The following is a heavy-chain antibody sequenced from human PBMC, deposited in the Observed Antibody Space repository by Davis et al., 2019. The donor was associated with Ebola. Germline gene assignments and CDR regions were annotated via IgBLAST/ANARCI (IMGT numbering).Heavy chain of an antibody. D-gene: IGHD3-3*01. J-gene: IGHJ4*02. V-gene: IGHV3-48*02. CDR2: ISSSSSTI. CDR1: GFTFSSYS. CDR3: ASGFWSGYPLDY. Sequence: GGSLRLSCAASGFTFSSYSMNWVRQAPGEGLEWVSYISSSSSTIYYADSVKGRFTISRDNAKNSLYLKMNSLRDEDTAVYYCASGFWSGYPLDYWGQGTLVTVSS.